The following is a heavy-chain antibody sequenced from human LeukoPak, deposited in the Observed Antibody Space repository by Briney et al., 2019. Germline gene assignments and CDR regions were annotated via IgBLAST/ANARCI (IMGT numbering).Heavy chain of an antibody. J-gene: IGHJ4*02. CDR2: IYHSGNT. CDR3: ARGQGYYDSSGYYYFDH. D-gene: IGHD3-22*01. Sequence: SETLSLTCAVYGGSFSGYYWSWIRQPPGKGLEWIAEIYHSGNTNYNPSLKSRVTISVDTSKNQFSLRLKSVTAADTAVYYCARGQGYYDSSGYYYFDHWGQGTLVTVSS. CDR1: GGSFSGYY. V-gene: IGHV4-34*01.